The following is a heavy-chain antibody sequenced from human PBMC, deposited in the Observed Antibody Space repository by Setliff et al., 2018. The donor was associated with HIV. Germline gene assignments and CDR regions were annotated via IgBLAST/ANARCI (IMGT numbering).Heavy chain of an antibody. D-gene: IGHD5-12*01. CDR2: IYPGDSDT. CDR3: ARHEGRWLPYIGDY. Sequence: PGESLKISCKGSGYSFTTYWIGWVRQMPGKGLEWMGIIYPGDSDTRYSPSFQGQVTISVDKSISTAYLQWSSLKASDTAIYYCARHEGRWLPYIGDYWGQGTLVTVSS. CDR1: GYSFTTYW. J-gene: IGHJ4*02. V-gene: IGHV5-51*01.